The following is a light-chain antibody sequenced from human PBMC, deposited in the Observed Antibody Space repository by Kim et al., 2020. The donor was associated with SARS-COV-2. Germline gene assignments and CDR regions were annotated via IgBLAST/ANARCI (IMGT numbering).Light chain of an antibody. V-gene: IGLV2-14*03. J-gene: IGLJ1*01. CDR1: SSDVGGYNY. Sequence: QSALTQPASVSGSPGPSITISCTGTSSDVGGYNYVSWYQQHPGKAPKLMIYDVSNRPSGVSNRFSGSKSGNTASLTISGLQAEDEADYYCSSYTSSSTRVFGTGTKVTAL. CDR3: SSYTSSSTRV. CDR2: DVS.